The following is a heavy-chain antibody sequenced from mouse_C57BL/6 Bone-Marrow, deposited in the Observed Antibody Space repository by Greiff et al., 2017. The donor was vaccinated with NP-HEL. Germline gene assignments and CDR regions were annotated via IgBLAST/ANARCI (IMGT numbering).Heavy chain of an antibody. V-gene: IGHV1-82*01. Sequence: VKLMESGPELVKPGASVKISCKASGYAFSSSWMNWVKQRPGKGLEWIGRIYPGDGDTNYNGKFKGKATLTADKSSSTAYMQLSSLTSEDSAVYFCARGGLWLRWYFDVWGTGTTVTVSS. D-gene: IGHD2-2*01. CDR2: IYPGDGDT. CDR1: GYAFSSSW. CDR3: ARGGLWLRWYFDV. J-gene: IGHJ1*03.